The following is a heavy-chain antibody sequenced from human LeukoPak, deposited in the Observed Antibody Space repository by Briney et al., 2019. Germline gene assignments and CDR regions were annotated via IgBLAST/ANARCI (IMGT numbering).Heavy chain of an antibody. D-gene: IGHD2-2*01. CDR2: ISYDGSNK. CDR3: ARDPCSSTSCHHI. J-gene: IGHJ3*02. CDR1: GFTFSSYA. V-gene: IGHV3-30-3*01. Sequence: GGSLRLTCAASGFTFSSYAMHWVRQAPGKGLERVAVISYDGSNKYYADSVKGRFTISRDNSKNTLYLQMNSLRAGDTAVYYCARDPCSSTSCHHIWGQGTMVTVSS.